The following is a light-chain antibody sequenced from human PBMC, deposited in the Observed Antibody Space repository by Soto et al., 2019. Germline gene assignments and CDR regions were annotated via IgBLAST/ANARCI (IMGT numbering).Light chain of an antibody. CDR3: QYGSSPSIT. CDR1: QSISSY. J-gene: IGKJ5*01. CDR2: AAS. Sequence: DIRMTQSPSSLSASVGDRVTITCRASQSISSYLNWYQQKPGKAPKLLIYAASSLQSGVPSRFSGSGSGTDFTLTISSLQPEDFATYCQQYGSSPSITFGQGTRLEIK. V-gene: IGKV1-39*01.